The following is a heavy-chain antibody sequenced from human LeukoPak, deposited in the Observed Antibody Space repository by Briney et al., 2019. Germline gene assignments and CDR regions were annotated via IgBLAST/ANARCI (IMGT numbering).Heavy chain of an antibody. CDR3: ASLLSKAYDY. CDR1: GGSISSSSYY. V-gene: IGHV4-39*01. CDR2: IYYSGST. J-gene: IGHJ4*02. Sequence: SETLSLTCTVSGGSISSSSYYWGWIRQPPGKGLEWIGSIYYSGSTYYNPSLESRVTISVDTSKNQFSLKLSSVTAADTAVYYCASLLSKAYDYWGQGTLVTVSS.